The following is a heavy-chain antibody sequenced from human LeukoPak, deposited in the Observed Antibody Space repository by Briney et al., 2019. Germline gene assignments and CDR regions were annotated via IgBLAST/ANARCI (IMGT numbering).Heavy chain of an antibody. CDR1: GGSISSSSYY. J-gene: IGHJ5*02. CDR2: IYYSGST. Sequence: SETLSLTCTVSGGSISSSSYYWGWIRQPPGKGLEWIGSIYYSGSTYYNPSLKSRVTISVDTSKNQFSLKLSSVTAADTAVYYCARRVGDILTGYRKYNWFDPWGQGTLVTVSS. V-gene: IGHV4-39*01. CDR3: ARRVGDILTGYRKYNWFDP. D-gene: IGHD3-9*01.